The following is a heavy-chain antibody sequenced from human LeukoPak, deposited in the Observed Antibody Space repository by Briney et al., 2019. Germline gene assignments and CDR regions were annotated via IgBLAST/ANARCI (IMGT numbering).Heavy chain of an antibody. D-gene: IGHD2-2*01. V-gene: IGHV3-64D*09. Sequence: SGGSLRLSCSASGFTFSYYAMHWVRQAPGQGLAYVSAISSSGGSTYYADSVKGRFTISRDNSKNTLYLQMSSLRAEDTAVYYCVRTYGYCSSTSCYVFDYWGQGTLVTVSS. CDR2: ISSSGGST. CDR1: GFTFSYYA. CDR3: VRTYGYCSSTSCYVFDY. J-gene: IGHJ4*02.